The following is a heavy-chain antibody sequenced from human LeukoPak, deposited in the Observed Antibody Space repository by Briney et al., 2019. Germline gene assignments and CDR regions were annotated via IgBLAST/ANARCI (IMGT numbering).Heavy chain of an antibody. CDR3: ARENYDSSGSPSDY. CDR2: ISSGSSTI. J-gene: IGHJ4*02. CDR1: GFTFSSYS. V-gene: IGHV3-48*04. D-gene: IGHD3-22*01. Sequence: GGSLRLSCVVSGFTFSSYSMNWVRQAPGKGLEWVSYISSGSSTIYYADSVKGRFTISRDNAKNSLYLQMNSLRAEDTAVYYCARENYDSSGSPSDYWGQGTLVTVSS.